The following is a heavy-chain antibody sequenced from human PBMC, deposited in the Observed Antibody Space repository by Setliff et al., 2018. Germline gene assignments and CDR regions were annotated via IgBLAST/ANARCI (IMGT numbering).Heavy chain of an antibody. V-gene: IGHV3-74*01. J-gene: IGHJ4*02. Sequence: GGSLRLSCAASEFTFSNYWMHWVRQAPGKGLVWVSRIYTDGTITSYADSVKGRFTISRDTSTSTAYMELSSLRFDDTAVYYCARAPRLEWLLPTFDSWGQGTLVTVSS. CDR1: EFTFSNYW. CDR2: IYTDGTIT. D-gene: IGHD3-3*01. CDR3: ARAPRLEWLLPTFDS.